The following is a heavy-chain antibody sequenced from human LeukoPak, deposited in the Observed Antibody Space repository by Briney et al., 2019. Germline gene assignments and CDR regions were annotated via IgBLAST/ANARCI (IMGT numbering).Heavy chain of an antibody. CDR3: AKSDDY. CDR1: GFTFSNYL. V-gene: IGHV3-74*01. CDR2: INSDGSTT. J-gene: IGHJ4*02. Sequence: GGSLRLSCAASGFTFSNYLMHWVRQTPEKGLVWVSGINSDGSTTNYADSVKGRFTISRDNAKNTLYLQMNSLRAEDTAVYYCAKSDDYWGQGTLVTVPS.